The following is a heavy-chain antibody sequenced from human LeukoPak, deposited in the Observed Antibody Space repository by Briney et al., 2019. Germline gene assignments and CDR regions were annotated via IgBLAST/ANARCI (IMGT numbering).Heavy chain of an antibody. J-gene: IGHJ4*02. CDR3: AREVYYYSSGSYYNFDY. CDR1: GGSISSNY. D-gene: IGHD3-10*01. V-gene: IGHV4-59*12. Sequence: PSETLSLTCTVSGGSISSNYWSWIRQPPGKGLEWIGYIYYSGGTNYNPSLKSRVTMSVDTSKNHFSLKLTSVTAADTAVYYCAREVYYYSSGSYYNFDYWGQGTLVTVSS. CDR2: IYYSGGT.